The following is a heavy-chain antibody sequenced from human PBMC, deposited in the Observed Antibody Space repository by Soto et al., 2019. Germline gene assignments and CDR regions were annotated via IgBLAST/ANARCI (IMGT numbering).Heavy chain of an antibody. CDR3: ARELTGDPLYYFDY. V-gene: IGHV3-21*01. Sequence: GGSLRLSCAASGFTFSSYSMNWVRQAPGQGLEWVSSISSSSSYTNYADSVKGRFTISRDNAKNSLYLQMNSLRAEDTAVYYCARELTGDPLYYFDYWGQGTLVTVSS. CDR1: GFTFSSYS. CDR2: ISSSSSYT. J-gene: IGHJ4*02. D-gene: IGHD7-27*01.